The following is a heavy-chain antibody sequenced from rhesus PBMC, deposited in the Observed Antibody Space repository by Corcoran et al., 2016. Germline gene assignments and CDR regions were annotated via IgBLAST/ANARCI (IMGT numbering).Heavy chain of an antibody. CDR1: GYSISGYY. J-gene: IGHJ4*01. CDR3: ARVGLWTGSYYFDY. Sequence: QVQLQESGPGLVKPSETLSLTCAVSGYSISGYYWSWIRQAPGKGLEWIGYITYSGSTSYNPSLKRRVTIARDTSKNQFSLKLSSGTAADTAVYYCARVGLWTGSYYFDYWGQGVLVTVSS. D-gene: IGHD3-3*01. V-gene: IGHV4-122*02. CDR2: ITYSGST.